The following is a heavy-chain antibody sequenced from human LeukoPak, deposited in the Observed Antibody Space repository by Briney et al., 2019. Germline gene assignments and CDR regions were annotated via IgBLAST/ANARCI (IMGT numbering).Heavy chain of an antibody. CDR2: ISAYNGNT. J-gene: IGHJ5*02. Sequence: GASVKVSCKASGYTFTSYGISWVRQAPGQGLEWMGWISAYNGNTNYALKLQGRVTMTTDTSTSTAYMELRSLRSDDTAVYYCARVLGYCSGGSCYSGWFDPWGQGTLVTVSS. CDR3: ARVLGYCSGGSCYSGWFDP. D-gene: IGHD2-15*01. V-gene: IGHV1-18*01. CDR1: GYTFTSYG.